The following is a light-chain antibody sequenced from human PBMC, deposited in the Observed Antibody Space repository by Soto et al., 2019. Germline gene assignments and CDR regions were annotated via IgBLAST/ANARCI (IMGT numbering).Light chain of an antibody. CDR3: SSFTSSTYYYV. Sequence: QSALTQPASVSGSPGQSITISCTGTSSDVGGYNYVSWYQHRPGKAPELMIFEVSNRPSGVSHRFSGSKSGNTASLTISGLQAEDEAVYHCSSFTSSTYYYVFGTGTKVTVL. CDR1: SSDVGGYNY. J-gene: IGLJ1*01. V-gene: IGLV2-14*01. CDR2: EVS.